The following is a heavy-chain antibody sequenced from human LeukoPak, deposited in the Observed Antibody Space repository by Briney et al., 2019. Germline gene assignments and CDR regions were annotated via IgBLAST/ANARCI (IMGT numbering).Heavy chain of an antibody. CDR2: ITGSGGRT. V-gene: IGHV3-23*01. CDR3: AKMKGPGLYLHYSMDV. J-gene: IGHJ6*03. Sequence: GGSLRLSCAASGLTFSNFAMSWVRQAPGKGLEWVSMITGSGGRTFYADSVQGRFTISRDNSRDTLYLQMSSLRADDAAVYYCAKMKGPGLYLHYSMDVWGKGTTVTVSS. D-gene: IGHD2-2*02. CDR1: GLTFSNFA.